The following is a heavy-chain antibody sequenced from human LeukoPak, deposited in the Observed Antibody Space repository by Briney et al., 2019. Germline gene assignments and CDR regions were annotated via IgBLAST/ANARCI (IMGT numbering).Heavy chain of an antibody. D-gene: IGHD6-13*01. Sequence: SVKVSCKASGYTFTSYDINWVRQAPGQGLEWMGGIIPIFGTANYAQKFQGRVTITADESTSTAYMELSSLRSEDTAVYYCASSLYFTYSSSAYYFDYWGQGTLVTVSS. CDR2: IIPIFGTA. CDR3: ASSLYFTYSSSAYYFDY. J-gene: IGHJ4*02. CDR1: GYTFTSYD. V-gene: IGHV1-69*13.